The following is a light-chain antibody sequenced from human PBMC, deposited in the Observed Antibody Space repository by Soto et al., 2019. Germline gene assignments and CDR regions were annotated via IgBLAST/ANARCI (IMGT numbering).Light chain of an antibody. CDR1: QSVSSNY. CDR3: QQYGNSPLT. V-gene: IGKV3-20*01. Sequence: EIVLTQSPGTLSLSPGDRATLSCRASQSVSSNYLAWYQQKPGQAPRLLIYGASSRATGIPDRFSGSGSGTDFTLTISRLEPEDFAVYYCQQYGNSPLTFGGGTKVEIK. CDR2: GAS. J-gene: IGKJ4*01.